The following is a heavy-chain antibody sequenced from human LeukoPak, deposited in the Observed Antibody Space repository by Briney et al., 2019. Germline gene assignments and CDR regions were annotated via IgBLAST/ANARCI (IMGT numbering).Heavy chain of an antibody. D-gene: IGHD3-3*01. CDR2: IRGSGGST. CDR1: GFPFSSYA. Sequence: GGSLRLSCVASGFPFSSYAMSWVRQAPGKGLEWVSAIRGSGGSTYYADSVKGRFTISRDNSKNTLYLQMNSLRAEDTAVYYCPRDFAIFGVVFTYYYYMDVWGKGTTVTVSS. V-gene: IGHV3-23*01. CDR3: PRDFAIFGVVFTYYYYMDV. J-gene: IGHJ6*03.